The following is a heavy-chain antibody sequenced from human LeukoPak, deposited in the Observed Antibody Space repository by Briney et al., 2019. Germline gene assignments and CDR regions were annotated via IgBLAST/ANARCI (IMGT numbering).Heavy chain of an antibody. D-gene: IGHD5-12*01. CDR3: AKGRGYSGYDFFDY. CDR2: ISERGGST. CDR1: GLPYSIYA. Sequence: GGSLTLSCALSGLPYSIYAVRCVRHSPGEGLECVTAISERGGSTLCTDCVKGRFTSSRDNSQNTLYLQMNSPRAEDTALYYCAKGRGYSGYDFFDYWGQGTLVTVSS. J-gene: IGHJ4*02. V-gene: IGHV3-23*01.